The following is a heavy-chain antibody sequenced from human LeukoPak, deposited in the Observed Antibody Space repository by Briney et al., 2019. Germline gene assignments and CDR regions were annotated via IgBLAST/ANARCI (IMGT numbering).Heavy chain of an antibody. CDR1: GFAFSSYW. D-gene: IGHD3-3*01. J-gene: IGHJ4*02. CDR3: ARVEPIRLLVDY. V-gene: IGHV3-74*01. CDR2: INSDGSST. Sequence: GGSLRLSCAASGFAFSSYWMHWVRQAPGKGLVWVSRINSDGSSTTYADSVKGRFTISRDNAKNTLYLQMNSLRAEDTAVYYCARVEPIRLLVDYWGQGTLVTVSS.